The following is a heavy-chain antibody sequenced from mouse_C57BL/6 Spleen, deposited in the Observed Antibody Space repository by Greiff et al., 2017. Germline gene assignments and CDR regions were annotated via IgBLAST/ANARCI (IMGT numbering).Heavy chain of an antibody. CDR2: IDPNSGGT. CDR1: GYTFTSYW. J-gene: IGHJ4*01. Sequence: QVQLQQPGAELVKPGASVKLSCKASGYTFTSYWMHWVKQRPGRGLEWIGRIDPNSGGTSYNQKFKGKATLTVDKSSSTAYMELRSLTSEDSAVYYCARGGRLRLYAMDYWGQGTSVTVSS. V-gene: IGHV1-62-3*01. D-gene: IGHD2-4*01. CDR3: ARGGRLRLYAMDY.